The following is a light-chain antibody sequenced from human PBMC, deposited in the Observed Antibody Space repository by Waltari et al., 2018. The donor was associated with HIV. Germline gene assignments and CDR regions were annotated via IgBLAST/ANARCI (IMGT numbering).Light chain of an antibody. V-gene: IGLV2-8*01. J-gene: IGLJ2*01. CDR3: SSFAGNNDKVV. Sequence: QSALTQPPSASASPGQSVTISCTGTSSHGGGYNFVSWYQQRPGKAPKLIIYQVTRRPSGVPDRCSGSKSDNTASLTVSGLQAEDEADYYCSSFAGNNDKVVFGGGTKLTVL. CDR2: QVT. CDR1: SSHGGGYNF.